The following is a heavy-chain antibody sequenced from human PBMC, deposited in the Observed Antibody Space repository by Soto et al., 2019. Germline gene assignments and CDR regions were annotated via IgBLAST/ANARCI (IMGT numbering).Heavy chain of an antibody. CDR1: GFTFSIYA. CDR2: ISGSGGST. Sequence: GALRVACAASGFTFSIYAMSWVRQAPGKGLEWVSAISGSGGSTYYADSVKGRFTISRDNSKNTLYLQMNSLRAEDTAVYYCAKDSGGITIFGAVSLPGGMDVWGQGTKVTV. D-gene: IGHD3-3*01. J-gene: IGHJ6*02. CDR3: AKDSGGITIFGAVSLPGGMDV. V-gene: IGHV3-23*01.